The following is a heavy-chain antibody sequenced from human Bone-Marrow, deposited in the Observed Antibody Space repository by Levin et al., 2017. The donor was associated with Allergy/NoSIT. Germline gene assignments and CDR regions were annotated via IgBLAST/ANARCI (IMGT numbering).Heavy chain of an antibody. V-gene: IGHV4-59*01. J-gene: IGHJ2*01. CDR2: ISSTGST. D-gene: IGHD6-19*01. CDR1: GGSITNNY. CDR3: ARAARVAVPGLFEDWYFVL. Sequence: SQTLSLTCTVSGGSITNNYWSWIRQRPGRGLEYIGYISSTGSTNYNPSLKSRVTVSVDTSKKQFSLKRNSVTAADTAVYYCARAARVAVPGLFEDWYFVLWRRGPLVPVSS.